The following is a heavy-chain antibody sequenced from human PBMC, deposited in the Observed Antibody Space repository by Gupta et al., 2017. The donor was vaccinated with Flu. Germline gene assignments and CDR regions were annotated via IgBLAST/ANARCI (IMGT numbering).Heavy chain of an antibody. D-gene: IGHD2-2*01. J-gene: IGHJ4*02. CDR3: ARVAPLDCTRTSCQFDY. Sequence: EVQLLESGGGLAQPGGSLRLSCAASGFTFSIYAMSWVRQAPGQGLEWVSALTATGTDTFYADSVKGRFIISRDNSRNTVYLHMSSLRTEDTAVYFCARVAPLDCTRTSCQFDYWGQGIVVTVSS. V-gene: IGHV3-23*01. CDR1: GFTFSIYA. CDR2: LTATGTDT.